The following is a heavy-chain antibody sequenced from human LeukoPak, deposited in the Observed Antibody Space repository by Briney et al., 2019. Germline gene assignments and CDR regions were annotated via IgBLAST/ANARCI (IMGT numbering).Heavy chain of an antibody. CDR1: GFTFSNYE. Sequence: GGSLRLSCAASGFTFSNYEMNWVRQAPGKGLEWVSYISSSGSTIYYADSVKGRFTISRDNAKNSLYLQMNSLRAEDTAVYYCARNVWGKIYYFGYWGQGTLVTVSS. V-gene: IGHV3-48*03. CDR2: ISSSGSTI. D-gene: IGHD3-16*01. J-gene: IGHJ4*02. CDR3: ARNVWGKIYYFGY.